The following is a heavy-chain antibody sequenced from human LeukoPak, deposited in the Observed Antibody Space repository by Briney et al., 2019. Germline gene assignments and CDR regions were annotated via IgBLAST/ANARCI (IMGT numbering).Heavy chain of an antibody. D-gene: IGHD1-20*01. CDR2: IYYIGST. CDR1: GDSISSYY. J-gene: IGHJ4*02. Sequence: SETLSLTCTVSGDSISSYYWSWMRQPPGKGLEWIGYIYYIGSTNYNPSLKSRVTISVDTSKTQFSLKLSSVTAAGTAVYYCASDYNWSHYFDYWGQGTLVTVSS. CDR3: ASDYNWSHYFDY. V-gene: IGHV4-59*12.